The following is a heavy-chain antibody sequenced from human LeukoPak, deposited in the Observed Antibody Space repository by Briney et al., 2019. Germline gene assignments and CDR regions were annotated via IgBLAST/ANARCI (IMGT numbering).Heavy chain of an antibody. V-gene: IGHV4-39*01. D-gene: IGHD3-9*01. CDR3: ARHLRRESLTSSHFDY. CDR1: GGSISTSSYY. CDR2: IYYSGTT. Sequence: PSETLSLTCTVSGGSISTSSYYWDWVRQPPGKGLEWIGSIYYSGTTYYNPSLTSRLTLSVDTSKNQSSLKLTSVTAADTAIYYCARHLRRESLTSSHFDYWGQGTLVTVSS. J-gene: IGHJ4*02.